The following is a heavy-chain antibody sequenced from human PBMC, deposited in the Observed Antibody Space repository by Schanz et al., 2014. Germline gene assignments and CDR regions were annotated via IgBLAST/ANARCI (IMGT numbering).Heavy chain of an antibody. J-gene: IGHJ4*02. CDR3: AKSYDTSGYSGFDY. V-gene: IGHV3-30*04. D-gene: IGHD3-22*01. Sequence: QVQLVESGGGMVQPGRSLRLSCAASGFTLSRYTMHWVRQAPGKGLEWVAVISSDGSNKYYADSVKGRFTISRENSRNTLFLQMNSLRTEDTAVYFCAKSYDTSGYSGFDYWGQGTLVTVSS. CDR1: GFTLSRYT. CDR2: ISSDGSNK.